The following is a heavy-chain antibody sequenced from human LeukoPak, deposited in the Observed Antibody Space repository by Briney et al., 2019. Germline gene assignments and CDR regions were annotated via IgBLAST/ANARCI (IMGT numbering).Heavy chain of an antibody. V-gene: IGHV3-21*05. CDR3: ARGDPDISFGVAGEAFDI. J-gene: IGHJ3*02. D-gene: IGHD3-3*01. Sequence: GGSLRLSCAASGFTFSSYEMNWVRQAPGQGLEWVSYISSSGSYIYYADSVKGRFTISRDNAKNSLYLQMNSLRAEDTAVYYCARGDPDISFGVAGEAFDIWGQGTMVTVSS. CDR1: GFTFSSYE. CDR2: ISSSGSYI.